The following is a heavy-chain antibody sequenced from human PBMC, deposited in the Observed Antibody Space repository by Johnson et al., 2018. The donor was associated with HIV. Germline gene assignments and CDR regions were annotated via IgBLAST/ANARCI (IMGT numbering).Heavy chain of an antibody. CDR1: GFTVSSNY. CDR2: IYSGGST. D-gene: IGHD6-13*01. Sequence: EVQLVESGGGLIQPGGSLRLSCAASGFTVSSNYMSWVRQAPGKGLEWVSVIYSGGSTYYADPVKGRFTISRDNSKNTLYLQMNSLRAEDTAVYYCARRRSYSSSWEPPDDAFDIWGQGTMVTVSS. J-gene: IGHJ3*02. V-gene: IGHV3-53*01. CDR3: ARRRSYSSSWEPPDDAFDI.